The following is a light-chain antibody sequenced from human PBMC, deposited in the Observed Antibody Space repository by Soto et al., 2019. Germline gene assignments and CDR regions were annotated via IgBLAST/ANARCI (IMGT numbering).Light chain of an antibody. Sequence: EIVLTQSPGTLSLSPGERATLCCRASQNVDSNYLAWYQQKPGQAPRIIIFGASGRATGIPDRFSGSGSGTDFTLTISRLEPEDFAVYYCQQYGDSPYTFGQGTRLEIK. CDR2: GAS. CDR3: QQYGDSPYT. V-gene: IGKV3-20*01. CDR1: QNVDSNY. J-gene: IGKJ5*01.